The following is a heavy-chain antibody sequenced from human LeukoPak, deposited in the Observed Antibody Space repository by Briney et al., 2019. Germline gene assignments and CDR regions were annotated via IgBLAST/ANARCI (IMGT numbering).Heavy chain of an antibody. D-gene: IGHD1-26*01. CDR1: GYTFTNYH. V-gene: IGHV1-46*01. CDR3: ARASGGSYQN. J-gene: IGHJ4*02. Sequence: ASVKVSCKASGYTFTNYHIHWVRQAPGQGLEWMGIINPGEGTTIHAQKFQGRVTMTRDTSISTAYMELSRLRSDDTAVYYCARASGGSYQNWGQGTLVTVSS. CDR2: INPGEGTT.